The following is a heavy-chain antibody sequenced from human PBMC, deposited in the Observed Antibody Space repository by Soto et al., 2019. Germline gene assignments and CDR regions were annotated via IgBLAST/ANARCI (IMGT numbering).Heavy chain of an antibody. V-gene: IGHV3-23*01. CDR1: GFTFSSYA. D-gene: IGHD6-6*01. J-gene: IGHJ6*02. Sequence: SGGSLRLSCAASGFTFSSYAMSWVRQAPGKGLEWVSAISGSGGSTYYADSVKGRFTISRDNSKNTLYLQMNSLRAEDTAVYYCARYIAARPSGMDVWGQGTTVTVSS. CDR2: ISGSGGST. CDR3: ARYIAARPSGMDV.